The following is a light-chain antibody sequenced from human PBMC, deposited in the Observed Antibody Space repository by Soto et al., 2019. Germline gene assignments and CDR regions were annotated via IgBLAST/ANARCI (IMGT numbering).Light chain of an antibody. CDR1: SSDVGGYEY. Sequence: QSALIQPPSASGSPGQSVTISCTGTSSDVGGYEYVSWFQHHPGKAPKLMIYDVFKRPSGVPDRFSGSKSVNTASLTVSGLQGEDEADYYCLSYAGSNNGVFGGGTKLTVL. CDR3: LSYAGSNNGV. J-gene: IGLJ3*02. CDR2: DVF. V-gene: IGLV2-8*01.